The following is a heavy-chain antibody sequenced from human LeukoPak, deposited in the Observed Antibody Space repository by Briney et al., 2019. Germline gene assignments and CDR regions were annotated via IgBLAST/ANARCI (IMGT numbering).Heavy chain of an antibody. Sequence: ASVKVSCKASGGTFSSYGISWVRQAPGQGLEGMGGIIPMFGRANYAQKFQGRVTITADESTSTDYMELSSLRSEDTAVYYCARGTNGLRLLQVDYWGQGTLVTVSS. V-gene: IGHV1-69*13. CDR1: GGTFSSYG. CDR2: IIPMFGRA. CDR3: ARGTNGLRLLQVDY. J-gene: IGHJ4*02. D-gene: IGHD2-8*01.